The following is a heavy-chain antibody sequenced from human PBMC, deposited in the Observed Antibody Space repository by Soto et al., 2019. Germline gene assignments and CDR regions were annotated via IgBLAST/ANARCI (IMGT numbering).Heavy chain of an antibody. CDR3: ARGIATGQLDP. CDR1: GYTFTSYY. J-gene: IGHJ5*02. CDR2: INPGGGST. V-gene: IGHV1-46*01. D-gene: IGHD2-15*01. Sequence: ASVKVSCKASGYTFTSYYMHWVRQAPGQGLEWMGIINPGGGSTSYAQKFQGRVIITRDTSASTAYMDLSSLRSEDTAVYYCARGIATGQLDPWGQGTLVTVSS.